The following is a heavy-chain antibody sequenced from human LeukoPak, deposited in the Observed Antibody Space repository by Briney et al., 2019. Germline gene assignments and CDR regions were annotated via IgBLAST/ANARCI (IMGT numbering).Heavy chain of an antibody. J-gene: IGHJ5*02. D-gene: IGHD3-9*01. CDR1: GYTFTTCA. V-gene: IGHV1-3*01. CDR2: INGDNGNT. CDR3: ARAPYDILTGYSLNWFDP. Sequence: ASVKVSCKASGYTFTTCAMHWVRQAPGQRLEWMGWINGDNGNTKYSQKFQGRVTITRDTSAYTGYMELRGLSSADTAAYFCARAPYDILTGYSLNWFDPWGQGTLVTVSS.